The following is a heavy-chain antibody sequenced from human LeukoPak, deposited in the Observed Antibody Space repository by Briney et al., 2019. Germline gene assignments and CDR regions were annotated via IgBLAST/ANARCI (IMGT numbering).Heavy chain of an antibody. CDR3: ARLGGRYYGN. CDR2: IYYSGST. Sequence: SETLSLTCTVSGGSISTYYWSWIRQPPGKGLEWIGYIYYSGSTNYNPSLKSRVTISVDTSKNQFSLKLSSVTAADTAVYYCARLGGRYYGNWGQGTLVTVSS. V-gene: IGHV4-59*12. J-gene: IGHJ4*02. CDR1: GGSISTYY. D-gene: IGHD6-19*01.